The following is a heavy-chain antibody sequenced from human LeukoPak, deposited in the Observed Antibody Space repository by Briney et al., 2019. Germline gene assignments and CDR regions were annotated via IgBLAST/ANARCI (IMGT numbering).Heavy chain of an antibody. V-gene: IGHV3-23*01. CDR1: GFSFGDAW. D-gene: IGHD2-2*02. CDR3: AKTDCTSSSCYTIDS. CDR2: ISGSGGST. Sequence: GGSLRLSCAASGFSFGDAWKSWVRQAPGKGLEWVSAISGSGGSTYYADSVKGRFTISRDNSKNTVYLQMSSLRAEDTAVYYCAKTDCTSSSCYTIDSWGQGTLVTVSS. J-gene: IGHJ4*02.